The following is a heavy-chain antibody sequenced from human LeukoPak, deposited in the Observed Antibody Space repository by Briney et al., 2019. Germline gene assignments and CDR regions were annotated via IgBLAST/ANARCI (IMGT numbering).Heavy chain of an antibody. Sequence: QPGGSLRLSCAASGFTFGDYEMTWVRQTPGKGLEWLAYISSGGSTIYYADSVRGRFIISRDNAQNSLYLQMNSLRPEDTATYYCARSPRYTGTFYDSWGQGTMVTVSS. CDR2: ISSGGSTI. CDR1: GFTFGDYE. J-gene: IGHJ5*01. V-gene: IGHV3-48*03. D-gene: IGHD1-26*01. CDR3: ARSPRYTGTFYDS.